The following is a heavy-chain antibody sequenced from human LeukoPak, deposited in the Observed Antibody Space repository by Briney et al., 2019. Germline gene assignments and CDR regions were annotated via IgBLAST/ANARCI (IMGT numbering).Heavy chain of an antibody. CDR1: GFTFSSYS. D-gene: IGHD4-11*01. V-gene: IGHV3-48*01. J-gene: IGHJ1*01. Sequence: GGSLRLSCAASGFTFSSYSMNGVRHAPGKGLEWVSYISSRSSTIYYADSVKGRFTISRDNAKNSLYLQMNSLRAEDTAVYYCARGTGTVTPAEYFQHWGQGTLVTVSS. CDR2: ISSRSSTI. CDR3: ARGTGTVTPAEYFQH.